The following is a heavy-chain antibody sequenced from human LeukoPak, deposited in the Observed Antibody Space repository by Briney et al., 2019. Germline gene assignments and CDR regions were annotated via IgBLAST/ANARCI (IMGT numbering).Heavy chain of an antibody. Sequence: GGSLRLSCAASGFTFSSYAMSWVRQAPGKGLEWVSAISGSGGSAYYADSVKGRFTISRDNSKNTLYLQMNSLRAEDTAVYYCAKVRYCSSTSCYALSYFDYWGQGTLVTVSS. J-gene: IGHJ4*02. D-gene: IGHD2-2*01. V-gene: IGHV3-23*01. CDR3: AKVRYCSSTSCYALSYFDY. CDR1: GFTFSSYA. CDR2: ISGSGGSA.